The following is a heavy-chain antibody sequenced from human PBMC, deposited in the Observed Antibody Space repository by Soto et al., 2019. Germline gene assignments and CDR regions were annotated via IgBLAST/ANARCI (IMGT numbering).Heavy chain of an antibody. CDR3: ARVGYYDSSGFYAPFDS. Sequence: QVQLQQWGAGLVKPSETVSLTCAVYGGSFSGYYWSLVRQPPGKGLEWIGEINHSADTSYNPSLKGRATILVDTSKSQFSLKVNSVTAADTDVYYCARVGYYDSSGFYAPFDSWGQGTTVVVSS. V-gene: IGHV4-34*01. J-gene: IGHJ4*02. D-gene: IGHD3-22*01. CDR2: INHSADT. CDR1: GGSFSGYY.